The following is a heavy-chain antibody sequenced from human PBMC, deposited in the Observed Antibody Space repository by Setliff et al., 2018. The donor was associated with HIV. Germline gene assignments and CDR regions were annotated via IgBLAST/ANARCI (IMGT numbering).Heavy chain of an antibody. D-gene: IGHD4-17*01. CDR3: ARDPATVTTPDV. CDR1: GGSISSGDYY. Sequence: SETLSLTCTVSGGSISSGDYYWSWIRQPPGKGLEWIGSIYYSGSTYYNPSLKSRITISVDTSKNQFSLKLSSVTAADTAVYYCARDPATVTTPDVWGQGTTVTVSS. CDR2: IYYSGST. V-gene: IGHV4-30-4*08. J-gene: IGHJ6*02.